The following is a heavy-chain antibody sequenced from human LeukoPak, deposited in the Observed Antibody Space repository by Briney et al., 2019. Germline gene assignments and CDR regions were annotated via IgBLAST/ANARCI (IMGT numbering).Heavy chain of an antibody. CDR2: IYYSGST. V-gene: IGHV4-31*03. D-gene: IGHD2-15*01. CDR1: GGSISSGGYY. Sequence: SQTLSLTCTVSGGSISSGGYYWSWIRQHPGKGLEWIEYIYYSGSTYYNPSLKSRVTISVDTSKNQFSLKLSSVTAADTAVYYCARTGPYCSGGSCYNNWFDPWGQGTLVTVSS. J-gene: IGHJ5*02. CDR3: ARTGPYCSGGSCYNNWFDP.